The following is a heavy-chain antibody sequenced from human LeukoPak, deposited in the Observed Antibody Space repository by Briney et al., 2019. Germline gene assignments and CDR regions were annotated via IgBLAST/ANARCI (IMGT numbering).Heavy chain of an antibody. CDR3: ARLVATLYYFDY. Sequence: SETLSLTCAVSGGSISSGGYSWSWIRQPPGKGLEWIGYIYHSGSTYYNPSLKSRVTISVDRSKNQFSLKLSSVTAADTAVYYCARLVATLYYFDYWGQGTLVTVSS. CDR1: GGSISSGGYS. J-gene: IGHJ4*02. V-gene: IGHV4-30-2*01. CDR2: IYHSGST. D-gene: IGHD5-12*01.